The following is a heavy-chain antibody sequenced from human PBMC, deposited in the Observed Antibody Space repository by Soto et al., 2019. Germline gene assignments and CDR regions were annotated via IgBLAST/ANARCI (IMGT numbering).Heavy chain of an antibody. CDR1: GFTFSNAW. V-gene: IGHV3-15*01. CDR3: TTVTIWFGELSLDV. CDR2: IKSKTDGGTT. D-gene: IGHD3-10*01. J-gene: IGHJ6*04. Sequence: EVQLVESGGGLVKPGGSLRLSCAASGFTFSNAWMSWVRQAPGKGLEWVGRIKSKTDGGTTDYAAPVKGRFTISRDDSKNTLYLQMNSLKTEDTAVYYCTTVTIWFGELSLDVWGKGTTVTVSS.